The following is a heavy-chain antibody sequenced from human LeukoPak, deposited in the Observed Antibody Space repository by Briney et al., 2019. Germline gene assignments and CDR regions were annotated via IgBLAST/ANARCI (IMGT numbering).Heavy chain of an antibody. J-gene: IGHJ6*03. V-gene: IGHV3-21*01. CDR1: GFAFSTYD. CDR3: ARESGIMVGDYYYYYMDV. Sequence: GGSLRLSCTASGFAFSTYDMNWVGQAPGKGLEWVSSISGGSTYIYYIDSVKGRFTISRDNAKNSLYLQMESLSAEDTAVYYCARESGIMVGDYYYYYMDVWGIGTTVTVSS. CDR2: ISGGSTYI. D-gene: IGHD1-26*01.